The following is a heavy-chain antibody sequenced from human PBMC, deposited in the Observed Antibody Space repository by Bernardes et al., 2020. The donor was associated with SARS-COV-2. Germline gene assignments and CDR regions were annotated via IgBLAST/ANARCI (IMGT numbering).Heavy chain of an antibody. J-gene: IGHJ4*02. V-gene: IGHV3-23*01. CDR3: AKRSRGYCSGNSCYSPFDY. CDR2: ISGSGGST. Sequence: GGSLRLSCVASGFTFRSYAMRWVRPATAKGLEWVSRISGSGGSTYYADSVKGRFTISRDNSTNTLYLQMNSLRAEDTAVYYCAKRSRGYCSGNSCYSPFDYWGQGNLVSVSS. D-gene: IGHD2-15*01. CDR1: GFTFRSYA.